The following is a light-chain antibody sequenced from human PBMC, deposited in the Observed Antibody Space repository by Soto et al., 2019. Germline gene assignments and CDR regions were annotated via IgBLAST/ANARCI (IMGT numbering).Light chain of an antibody. CDR1: SSNIGTNS. CDR3: AAWDDSLNGPV. J-gene: IGLJ2*01. Sequence: QSVLTQPPSASGTPGQRVNISCSGSSSNIGTNSVSWYQHLPGTAPKLIIYNNDRRPSGVPDRFSGSKSDTSASLAISGLQSEYETDYYCAAWDDSLNGPVFGGGTKVTVL. CDR2: NND. V-gene: IGLV1-44*01.